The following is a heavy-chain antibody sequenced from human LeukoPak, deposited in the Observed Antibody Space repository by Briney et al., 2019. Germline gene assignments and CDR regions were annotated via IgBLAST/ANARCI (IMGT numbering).Heavy chain of an antibody. Sequence: ASVKVSCKASGYTFTGYYMHWVRQAPGQGLEWMGWINPNSGGTNYAQKFQGRVTMTRDTSISTAYMELSRLRSDDTAVYYCARDSPDTAMVYWVDYWGQGTLVTVSS. CDR1: GYTFTGYY. CDR3: ARDSPDTAMVYWVDY. D-gene: IGHD5-18*01. CDR2: INPNSGGT. V-gene: IGHV1-2*02. J-gene: IGHJ4*02.